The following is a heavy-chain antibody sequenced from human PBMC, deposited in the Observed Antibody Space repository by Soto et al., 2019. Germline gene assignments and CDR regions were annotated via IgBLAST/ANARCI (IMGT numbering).Heavy chain of an antibody. D-gene: IGHD3-10*01. Sequence: GESLKISCKGSGYRFTSFWIGWVRQMPGKGLEWMGIIYPGDSDIRYSPSFQGQVTISVDKSINTACLQLNNLKASDTAMYYCARQTGTMIRANWFDSWGQGTLVTAPQ. CDR2: IYPGDSDI. CDR1: GYRFTSFW. V-gene: IGHV5-51*01. CDR3: ARQTGTMIRANWFDS. J-gene: IGHJ5*01.